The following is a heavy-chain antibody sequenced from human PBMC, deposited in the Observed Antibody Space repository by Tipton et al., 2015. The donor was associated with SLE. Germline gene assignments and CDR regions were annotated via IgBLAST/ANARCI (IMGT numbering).Heavy chain of an antibody. D-gene: IGHD4-23*01. CDR1: GGSISSGSYY. CDR3: AMRGFNDYGGNFDY. J-gene: IGHJ4*02. Sequence: TLSLTCTVSGGSISSGSYYWSWIRQPAGKGLEWIGRIYTSGSTNYNPSLKSRVTISVDTSKNQFSLKLSSVTAADTAVYYCAMRGFNDYGGNFDYWGQGTLVTVSP. V-gene: IGHV4-61*02. CDR2: IYTSGST.